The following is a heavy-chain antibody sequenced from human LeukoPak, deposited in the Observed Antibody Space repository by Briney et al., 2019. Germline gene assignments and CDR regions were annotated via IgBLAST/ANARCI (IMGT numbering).Heavy chain of an antibody. V-gene: IGHV3-23*01. D-gene: IGHD3-10*01. Sequence: PGGSLRLSCAASGFTFSSFAMSSVRQARGKGREWGAAISGRGCSTYYADSVKGPFTISRDNSKNTLYLQMNSLRAEDTAVYSCAKASRPPYYYGSAPDYYYDMDVWGQGTTVTVSS. CDR2: ISGRGCST. CDR1: GFTFSSFA. CDR3: AKASRPPYYYGSAPDYYYDMDV. J-gene: IGHJ6*02.